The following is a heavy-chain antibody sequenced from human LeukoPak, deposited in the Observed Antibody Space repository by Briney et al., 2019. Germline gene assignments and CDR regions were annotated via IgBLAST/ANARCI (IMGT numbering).Heavy chain of an antibody. Sequence: GKSLRLSCAASGFTFSNYGMNWVRQAPGKGLEWVAVVSYDGVNNYYADSVKGRFTISRDNSRNTLYLQVNSLKAEDTAMYYCARSPIVVRPTYSYYYGMDVWGQGTTVTVSS. J-gene: IGHJ6*02. CDR3: ARSPIVVRPTYSYYYGMDV. CDR1: GFTFSNYG. V-gene: IGHV3-30*03. CDR2: VSYDGVNN. D-gene: IGHD2-15*01.